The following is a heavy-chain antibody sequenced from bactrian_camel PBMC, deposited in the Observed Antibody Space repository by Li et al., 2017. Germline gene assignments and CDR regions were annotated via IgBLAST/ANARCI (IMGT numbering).Heavy chain of an antibody. CDR3: VARTNCMGTWCSFAY. CDR2: IETGGAT. D-gene: IGHD3*01. Sequence: HVQLVESGGGSVQTGGSLRLSCAASGYTVSSYCMGWFRQAPGKEREWVSSIETGGATTYADSVKGRFTISRDNAKNTVYLQMNSLRSEDTALYYCVARTNCMGTWCSFAYWGQGTQVTVS. CDR1: GYTVSSYC. J-gene: IGHJ6*01. V-gene: IGHV3S1*01.